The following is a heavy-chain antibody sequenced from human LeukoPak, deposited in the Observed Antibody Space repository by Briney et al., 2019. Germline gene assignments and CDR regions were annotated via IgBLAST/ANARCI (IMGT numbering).Heavy chain of an antibody. CDR3: ARRRADSSGYFYGGFDH. J-gene: IGHJ5*02. V-gene: IGHV5-10-1*01. CDR1: GYSFTSYW. CDR2: IDPGDSYT. Sequence: GESLKISCKGSGYSFTSYWITWVRLMPGEGLEWMGTIDPGDSYTNYSPSFQGHVTISVDRSITTAYLQWSSLKASDTAIYYCARRRADSSGYFYGGFDHWGQGTLVTVSS. D-gene: IGHD3-22*01.